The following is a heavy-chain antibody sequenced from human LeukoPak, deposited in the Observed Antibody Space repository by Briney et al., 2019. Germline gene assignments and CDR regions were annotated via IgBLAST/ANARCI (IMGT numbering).Heavy chain of an antibody. D-gene: IGHD2-21*02. V-gene: IGHV5-51*01. Sequence: GESLKISCRGSGYSFTSYWIAWVRQMPGKGLEWMGIIYPGDSDTRYSPSFQGQVTISADKSISTAYLQWSSLKASDTAIYHCARWVTADRGKKDAFDIWGQGTMVTVSS. CDR3: ARWVTADRGKKDAFDI. CDR1: GYSFTSYW. J-gene: IGHJ3*02. CDR2: IYPGDSDT.